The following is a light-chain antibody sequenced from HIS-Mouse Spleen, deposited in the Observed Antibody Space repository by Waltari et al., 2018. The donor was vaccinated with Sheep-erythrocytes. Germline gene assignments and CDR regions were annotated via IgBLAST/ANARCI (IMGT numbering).Light chain of an antibody. V-gene: IGLV2-8*01. CDR1: SSDVGGYNY. Sequence: QSALTQPPSASGSPGQSVTISCTGTSSDVGGYNYVSWYQQHPGKAPKLMIYEVSKRPQGVPDRFSGSKSGNTASLTVSGLQAEDEADYYCCSYAGSYNHVFATGTKVTVL. J-gene: IGLJ1*01. CDR3: CSYAGSYNHV. CDR2: EVS.